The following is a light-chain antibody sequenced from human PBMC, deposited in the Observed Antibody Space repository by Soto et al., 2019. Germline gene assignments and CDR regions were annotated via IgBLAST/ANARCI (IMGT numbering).Light chain of an antibody. Sequence: DIQMTQSPSSLSASVGDRVTITCRASQSSSSYLNWYQQKPGKAPKLLIYAASSLQSGVPSRFSGSGSGTDFTLTISSLQPEDFATYYCQQSYSTPPWTFGQGKKGAIK. J-gene: IGKJ1*01. CDR2: AAS. V-gene: IGKV1-39*01. CDR1: QSSSSY. CDR3: QQSYSTPPWT.